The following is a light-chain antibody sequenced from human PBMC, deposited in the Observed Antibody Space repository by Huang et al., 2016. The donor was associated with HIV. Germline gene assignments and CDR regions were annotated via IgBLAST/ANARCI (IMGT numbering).Light chain of an antibody. CDR2: KIS. Sequence: DIQMTQSPSTLSAFVGDRLTTTGRASQNISCWLAWYQQKPGKAPRLLLYKISSLESGVPPRFSGSGSGTEFTLTISSLQPDDIGTYYCQYGETFGQGSKVEVK. CDR1: QNISCW. CDR3: QYGET. V-gene: IGKV1-5*03. J-gene: IGKJ1*01.